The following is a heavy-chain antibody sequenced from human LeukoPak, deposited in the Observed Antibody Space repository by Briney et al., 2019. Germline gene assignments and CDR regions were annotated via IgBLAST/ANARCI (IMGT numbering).Heavy chain of an antibody. J-gene: IGHJ4*02. CDR1: GFTFSSYA. V-gene: IGHV3-23*01. D-gene: IGHD3-10*01. CDR2: IRGSGGST. Sequence: PGGSLRLSCAASGFTFSSYAMSWVRQAPGKGLEWVSAIRGSGGSTYYADSVKGRFTISRDNSKNTLYLQMNSLRAEDTAVYYCAKAPAYMVRGVRHFDYWGQGTLVTVSS. CDR3: AKAPAYMVRGVRHFDY.